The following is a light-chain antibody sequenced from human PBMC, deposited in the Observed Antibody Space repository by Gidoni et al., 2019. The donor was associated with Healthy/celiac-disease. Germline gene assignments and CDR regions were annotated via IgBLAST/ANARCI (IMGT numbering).Light chain of an antibody. Sequence: IQMTKSPSPLSASVGDRVTINCRASQSISSYLNWYQQKPGKAPKLLIYAASSLQSGVPSRFSGSGSGTDFTLTISSLQPEDFATYYCQQSYSTPWTFGQGTKVEIK. CDR3: QQSYSTPWT. CDR2: AAS. J-gene: IGKJ1*01. CDR1: QSISSY. V-gene: IGKV1-39*01.